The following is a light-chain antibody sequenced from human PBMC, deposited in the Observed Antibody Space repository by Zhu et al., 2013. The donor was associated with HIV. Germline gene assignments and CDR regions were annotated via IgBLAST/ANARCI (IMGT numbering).Light chain of an antibody. CDR2: NNN. J-gene: IGLJ3*02. CDR1: SNHVGTYNL. CDR3: HSYDESLNTWV. V-gene: IGLV2-14*02. Sequence: QSALTQAASVSGSPGQSITISCTGTSNHVGTYNLVSWYQHHPGKAPKLLIYNNNRRPSGVPDRFSVSKSGTSASLAITGLQAEDEADYYCHSYDESLNTWVFGGGTQLTVL.